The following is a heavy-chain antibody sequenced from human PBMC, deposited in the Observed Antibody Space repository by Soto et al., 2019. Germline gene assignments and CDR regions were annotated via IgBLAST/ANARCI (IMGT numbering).Heavy chain of an antibody. CDR2: VYYSGST. V-gene: IGHV4-39*01. Sequence: PSETLSLTCTVSGGSVSSSSYYWGWVRQPPGKGLEWIGSVYYSGSTYYNPSLESRVTISVDKSKNQFSLKLISLSAADTAVYYCGRHENSYGYSWFDPWGQGTLVTVSS. D-gene: IGHD5-18*01. J-gene: IGHJ5*02. CDR3: GRHENSYGYSWFDP. CDR1: GGSVSSSSYY.